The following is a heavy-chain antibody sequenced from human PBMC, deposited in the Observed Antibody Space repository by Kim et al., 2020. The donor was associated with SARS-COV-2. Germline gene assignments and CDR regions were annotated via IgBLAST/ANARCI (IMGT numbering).Heavy chain of an antibody. CDR2: IYYSGST. Sequence: SETLSLTCTVSGGSISSGDYYWGWIRQPPGKGLEWIGYIYYSGSTYYNPSLKSRVTISVDTSKNQFSLKLSSVTAADTAVYYCAGYYYDSSGFDYWGQGTRVTVSS. D-gene: IGHD3-22*01. CDR3: AGYYYDSSGFDY. CDR1: GGSISSGDYY. V-gene: IGHV4-30-4*01. J-gene: IGHJ4*02.